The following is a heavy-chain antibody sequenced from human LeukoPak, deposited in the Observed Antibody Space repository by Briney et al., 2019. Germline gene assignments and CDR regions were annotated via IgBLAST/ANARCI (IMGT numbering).Heavy chain of an antibody. V-gene: IGHV4-59*08. CDR1: GGSISSYY. CDR3: ARASEGIVLMVYATGGDAFDI. CDR2: IYYSGST. D-gene: IGHD2-8*01. Sequence: PSETLSLTCTVSGGSISSYYWSWIRQPPGKGLEWIGYIYYSGSTNYNPSLKSRVTISVDTSKNQFSLKLSPVTAADTAVYYCARASEGIVLMVYATGGDAFDIWGQGTMVTVSS. J-gene: IGHJ3*02.